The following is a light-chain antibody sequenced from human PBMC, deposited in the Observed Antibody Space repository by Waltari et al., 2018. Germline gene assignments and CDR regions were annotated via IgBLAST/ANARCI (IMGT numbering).Light chain of an antibody. CDR2: DSS. CDR3: QQRSSWTPHT. CDR1: QSVGTH. V-gene: IGKV3-11*01. Sequence: EIVLTQSPATLSLSPGETATLSCSASQSVGTHLDWYQQKPGHAPRLLIYDSSNRATGIPDRFRGSGSGTDFTLTISGLETEHFAIYYCQQRSSWTPHTFGQGARLEIK. J-gene: IGKJ2*01.